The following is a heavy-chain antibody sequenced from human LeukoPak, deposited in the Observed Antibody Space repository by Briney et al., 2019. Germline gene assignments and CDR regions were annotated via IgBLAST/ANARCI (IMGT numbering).Heavy chain of an antibody. CDR2: MNPNSGNT. CDR1: GYTFTSYD. Sequence: ASVKVSCKASGYTFTSYDINWVRQATGQGLEWMGWMNPNSGNTGYAQKFQGRVTMTRNTSISTAYMELSSLRSEDTAVYYRARGAYDFWSGYYPHFDYWGQGTLVTVSS. J-gene: IGHJ4*02. D-gene: IGHD3-3*01. V-gene: IGHV1-8*01. CDR3: ARGAYDFWSGYYPHFDY.